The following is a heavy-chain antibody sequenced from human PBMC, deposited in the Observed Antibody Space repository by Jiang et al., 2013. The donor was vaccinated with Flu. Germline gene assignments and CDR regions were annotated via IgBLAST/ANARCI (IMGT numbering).Heavy chain of an antibody. D-gene: IGHD6-19*01. Sequence: GAEVKKPGASVKISCKASGYTFTSYAIQWVRQAPGQRLEWMGWINAGNGNTEYSEKFQGRVTITRDTSATTAYMELNNLRSEDTALYYCAREQLSREEFDYVGTG. CDR2: INAGNGNT. J-gene: IGHJ4*02. CDR3: AREQLSREEFDY. CDR1: GYTFTSYA. V-gene: IGHV1-3*01.